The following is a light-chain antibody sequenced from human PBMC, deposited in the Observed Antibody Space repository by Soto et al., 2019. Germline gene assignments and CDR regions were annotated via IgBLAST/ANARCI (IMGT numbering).Light chain of an antibody. V-gene: IGKV1-5*01. Sequence: DIKMTQPPSTLFASVGDRVTITCRASQSVRNWLAWYQQKPGRAPQLLIYDSSTLEPGVPSRFRGSGSGTEFTLTINGLQPDDFATYYCQQYDGYSPQTFGQGTKVDIK. J-gene: IGKJ1*01. CDR1: QSVRNW. CDR2: DSS. CDR3: QQYDGYSPQT.